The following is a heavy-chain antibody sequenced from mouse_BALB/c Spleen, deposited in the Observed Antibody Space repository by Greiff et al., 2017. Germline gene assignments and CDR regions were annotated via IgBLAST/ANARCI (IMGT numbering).Heavy chain of an antibody. V-gene: IGHV14-4*02. D-gene: IGHD2-4*01. CDR3: TPMITTGYAMDY. CDR2: IDPENGDT. CDR1: GFNIKDYY. Sequence: EVQLQESGAELVRSGASVKLSCTASGFNIKDYYMHWVKQRPEQGLEWIGWIDPENGDTEYAPKFQGKATMTADTSSNTAYLQLSSLTSADTAVYYCTPMITTGYAMDYWGQGTSVTVSS. J-gene: IGHJ4*01.